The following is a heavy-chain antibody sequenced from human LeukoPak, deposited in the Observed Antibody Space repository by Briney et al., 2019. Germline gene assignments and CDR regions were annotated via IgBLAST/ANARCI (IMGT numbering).Heavy chain of an antibody. Sequence: VKVSCKASGGTFSSYAISWVRQAPGQGLEWMGGIIPIFGTANYAQKFQGRVTITADESTSTAYMELSSLRSEDTAVYYCARVTASGEYYYYYMDVWGKGTTVTVSS. CDR1: GGTFSSYA. J-gene: IGHJ6*03. CDR3: ARVTASGEYYYYYMDV. CDR2: IIPIFGTA. V-gene: IGHV1-69*13. D-gene: IGHD7-27*01.